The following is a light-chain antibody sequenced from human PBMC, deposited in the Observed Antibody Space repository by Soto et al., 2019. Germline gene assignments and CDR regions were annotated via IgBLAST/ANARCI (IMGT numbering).Light chain of an antibody. J-gene: IGLJ3*02. CDR3: EAGDTALPAGL. CDR2: NND. CDR1: SSNIGSNT. V-gene: IGLV1-44*01. Sequence: QSVLTQPPSASGTPGQSVTISCSGSSSNIGSNTVNWYQQLSGAAPKLLIHNNDQRPSGVPDRFSGSKSDTSASLAISGLNLAKEVDNSVEAGDTALPAGLFGGGTKLT.